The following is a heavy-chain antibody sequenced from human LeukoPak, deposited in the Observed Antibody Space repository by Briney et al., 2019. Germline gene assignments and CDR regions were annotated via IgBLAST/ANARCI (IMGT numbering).Heavy chain of an antibody. CDR2: IKQDGSEK. J-gene: IGHJ6*02. Sequence: GGSLRLSCTASGFTFSSYWMSWVRQAPGKGLEWVANIKQDGSEKDYVDSVKGRFTISRDNPKNSLYLQMNSLRAEDTAVYYCARYCGGDCYGMDVWGQGTTVTVSS. CDR1: GFTFSSYW. V-gene: IGHV3-7*01. CDR3: ARYCGGDCYGMDV. D-gene: IGHD2-21*02.